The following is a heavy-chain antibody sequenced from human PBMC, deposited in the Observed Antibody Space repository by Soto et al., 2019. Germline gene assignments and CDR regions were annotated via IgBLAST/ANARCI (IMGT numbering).Heavy chain of an antibody. D-gene: IGHD2-2*01. CDR3: AKDSLHSLGYFSSTSCSPFYY. CDR1: GFTFSSYA. CDR2: ISGSGGST. J-gene: IGHJ4*02. V-gene: IGHV3-23*01. Sequence: EVQLLESGGGLVQPGGSLRLSCAASGFTFSSYAMSWVRQAPGKGLEWVSAISGSGGSTYYADSVKGRFTISRDNSKKPLHLQKNSLRAEDTAVYYCAKDSLHSLGYFSSTSCSPFYYWGQGTLVTVSS.